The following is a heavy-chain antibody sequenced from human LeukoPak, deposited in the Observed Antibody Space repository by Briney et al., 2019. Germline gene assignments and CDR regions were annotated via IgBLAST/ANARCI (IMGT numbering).Heavy chain of an antibody. D-gene: IGHD2-15*01. CDR3: ATRPCSGGSCYSASRPYYFDY. J-gene: IGHJ4*02. CDR1: GGSFSGYY. CDR2: IKHSGST. Sequence: SETLSLTCAVYGGSFSGYYWSGIRQPPGKGLEWIGEIKHSGSTNYNPSLKSRVTISVDTSKNQSSLKLSSVTAADMAVYYCATRPCSGGSCYSASRPYYFDYWGQGTLVTVSS. V-gene: IGHV4-34*01.